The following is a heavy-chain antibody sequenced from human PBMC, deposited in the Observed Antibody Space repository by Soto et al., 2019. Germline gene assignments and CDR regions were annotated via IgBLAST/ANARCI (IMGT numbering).Heavy chain of an antibody. D-gene: IGHD6-19*01. CDR1: GAALNRGNYY. CDR3: ATLSSAANQYNWFDP. CDR2: IYVTGAV. J-gene: IGHJ5*02. Sequence: SETLSLTCSVSGAALNRGNYYWSWIRQVPGKGLEWIGHIYVTGAVDYNPSLRDRITISQDPAERQFSLNLRLVTAADTTVDYCATLSSAANQYNWFDPWGQGTLVTVSS. V-gene: IGHV4-31*03.